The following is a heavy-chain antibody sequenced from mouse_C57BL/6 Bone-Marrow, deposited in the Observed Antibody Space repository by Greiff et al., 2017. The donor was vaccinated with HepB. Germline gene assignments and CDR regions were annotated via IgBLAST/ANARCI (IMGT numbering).Heavy chain of an antibody. CDR3: AITTVVAKGY. CDR1: GYTFTSYW. J-gene: IGHJ2*01. D-gene: IGHD1-1*01. V-gene: IGHV1-61*01. CDR2: IYPSDSET. Sequence: QVHVKQPGAELVRPGSSVKLSCKASGYTFTSYWMDWVKQRPGQGLEWIGNIYPSDSETHYNQKFKDKATLTVDKSSSTAYMQLSSLTSEDSAVYYCAITTVVAKGYWGQGTTLTVSS.